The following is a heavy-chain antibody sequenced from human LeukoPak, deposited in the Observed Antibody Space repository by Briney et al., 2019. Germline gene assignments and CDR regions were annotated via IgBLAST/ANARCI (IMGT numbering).Heavy chain of an antibody. CDR1: GYTFTGYY. D-gene: IGHD3-22*01. CDR3: ARESRPYYYDSSGYYHDAFDI. Sequence: ASVKVSCRASGYTFTGYYMHWVRQAPGQGLEWMGWINPNSGGTNYAQKFQGRVTMTRDTSISTAYMELSRLRSDDTAVYYCARESRPYYYDSSGYYHDAFDIWGQGTMVTVSS. V-gene: IGHV1-2*02. J-gene: IGHJ3*02. CDR2: INPNSGGT.